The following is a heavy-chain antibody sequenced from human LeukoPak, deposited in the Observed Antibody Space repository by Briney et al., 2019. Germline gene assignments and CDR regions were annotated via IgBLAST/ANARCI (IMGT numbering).Heavy chain of an antibody. CDR2: INHSGST. J-gene: IGHJ4*02. CDR1: GFTLSSYW. V-gene: IGHV4-34*01. Sequence: GSLRLSCATSGFTLSSYWMHWIRQPPGKGLEWIGEINHSGSTNYNPSLKSRVTISVDTSKNQFSLKLSSVTAADTAVYYCARLWLLIDYWGQGTLVTVSS. CDR3: ARLWLLIDY. D-gene: IGHD2-15*01.